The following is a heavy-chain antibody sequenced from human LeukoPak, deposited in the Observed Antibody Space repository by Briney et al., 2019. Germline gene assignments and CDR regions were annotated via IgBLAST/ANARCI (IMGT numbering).Heavy chain of an antibody. CDR2: LYYSGST. J-gene: IGHJ4*02. CDR3: ARDGSGGNVGPFFDY. CDR1: GGSISSGDYY. V-gene: IGHV4-30-4*01. Sequence: PSETLSLTCTVSGGSISSGDYYWSWIRQPPGKGLEWIGYLYYSGSTYYNPSLKSRVTISVDTSKNQFSLKLSSVTAADTAVYYCARDGSGGNVGPFFDYWGQGTLVTVSS. D-gene: IGHD2-15*01.